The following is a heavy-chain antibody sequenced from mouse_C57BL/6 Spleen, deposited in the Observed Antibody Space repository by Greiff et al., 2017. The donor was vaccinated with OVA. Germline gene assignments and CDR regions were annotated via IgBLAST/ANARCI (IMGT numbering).Heavy chain of an antibody. D-gene: IGHD2-4*01. J-gene: IGHJ2*01. V-gene: IGHV1-64*01. CDR2: IHPNSGST. CDR3: ARYDYDPLFGY. Sequence: VQLQQPGAELVKPGASVKLSCKASGYTFTSYWMHWVKQRPGQGLEWIGMIHPNSGSTNYNEKFKSKATLTVDKSSSTAYMQLSSLTSEDSAVYYCARYDYDPLFGYWGQGTTLTVSS. CDR1: GYTFTSYW.